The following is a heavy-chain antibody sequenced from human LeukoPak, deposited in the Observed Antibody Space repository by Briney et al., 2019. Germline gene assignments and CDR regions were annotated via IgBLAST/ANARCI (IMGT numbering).Heavy chain of an antibody. D-gene: IGHD1-26*01. V-gene: IGHV4-59*01. CDR1: GGSISSYY. Sequence: PSETLSLTCTVSGGSISSYYWSWIRQPPGKGLEWIGYIYYSGSTNYNPSLKSRVTISVDTSKNQFSLKLSSVTAADTAVYYCARGGYKVGAFDYWGQGTLVTVSS. CDR3: ARGGYKVGAFDY. CDR2: IYYSGST. J-gene: IGHJ4*02.